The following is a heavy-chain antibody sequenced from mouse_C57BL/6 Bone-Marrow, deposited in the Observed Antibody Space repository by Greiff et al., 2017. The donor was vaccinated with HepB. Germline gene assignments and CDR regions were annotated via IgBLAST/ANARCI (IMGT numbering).Heavy chain of an antibody. V-gene: IGHV1-76*01. CDR3: ARSDYGRAWFAY. CDR2: IYPGSGNT. J-gene: IGHJ3*01. CDR1: GYTFTDYY. Sequence: VQLQQSGAELVRPGASVKLSCKASGYTFTDYYINWVKQRPGQGLEWIARIYPGSGNTYYNEKFKGKATLTAEKSSSTAYMQLSSLTSEDSAVYFCARSDYGRAWFAYWGQGTLVTVSA. D-gene: IGHD1-1*02.